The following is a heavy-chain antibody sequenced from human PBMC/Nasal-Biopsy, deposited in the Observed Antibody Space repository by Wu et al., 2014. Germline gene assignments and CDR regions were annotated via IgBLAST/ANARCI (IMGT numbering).Heavy chain of an antibody. Sequence: AASGFSFRRYGMHWVRQAPGKGLEWVALISFDGSKKYSAASVKGRFTISRDNSKNTVSLQMNSLRSEDTAVYYCATTPVAGSVWGQGTLVTVSS. V-gene: IGHV3-30*03. D-gene: IGHD6-19*01. CDR2: ISFDGSKK. CDR1: GFSFRRYG. J-gene: IGHJ4*02. CDR3: ATTPVAGSV.